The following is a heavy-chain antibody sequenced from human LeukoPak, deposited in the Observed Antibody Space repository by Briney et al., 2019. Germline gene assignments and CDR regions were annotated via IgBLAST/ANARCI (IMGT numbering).Heavy chain of an antibody. Sequence: SETLSLTCTVSSGFISSYYWSWLRQPPGKGLEWLGYIYYSGSPNYNRSLKGRVPLPVTQSKNQFSLTLSSVTAADTAVYYSARESWLADYCDSGGKGTLVTVS. CDR2: IYYSGSP. J-gene: IGHJ4*02. CDR3: ARESWLADYCDS. CDR1: SGFISSYY. V-gene: IGHV4-59*01. D-gene: IGHD6-19*01.